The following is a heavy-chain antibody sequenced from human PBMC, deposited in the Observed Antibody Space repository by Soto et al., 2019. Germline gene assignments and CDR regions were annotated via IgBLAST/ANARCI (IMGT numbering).Heavy chain of an antibody. J-gene: IGHJ6*02. Sequence: ASVKVSCKASGYSFTSYYMHWVRQAPGQGLEWMGIINPSGGSTSYAQKFQGRVTMTRDTSTSTVYMELSSLRSEDTAVYYCARATYDFWSGYYYYYYYGMDVWGQGTTVTVSS. V-gene: IGHV1-46*01. D-gene: IGHD3-3*01. CDR3: ARATYDFWSGYYYYYYYGMDV. CDR1: GYSFTSYY. CDR2: INPSGGST.